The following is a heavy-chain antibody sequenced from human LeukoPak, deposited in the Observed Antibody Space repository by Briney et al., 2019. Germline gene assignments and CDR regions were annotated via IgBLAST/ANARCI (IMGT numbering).Heavy chain of an antibody. V-gene: IGHV3-21*01. CDR2: ISSSSSYI. J-gene: IGHJ4*02. CDR1: GFTFSSYS. D-gene: IGHD6-19*01. CDR3: ARYRDSSGWIDY. Sequence: GGYLRLSCAASGFTFSSYSMNWVRQAPGKGLEWVSSISSSSSYIYYADSVKGRFTISRDNAKNSLYLQMNSLRAEDTAVYHCARYRDSSGWIDYCDQGTLVTVSS.